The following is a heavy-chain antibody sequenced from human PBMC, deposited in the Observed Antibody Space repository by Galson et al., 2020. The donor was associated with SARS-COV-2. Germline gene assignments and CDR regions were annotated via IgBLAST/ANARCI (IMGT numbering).Heavy chain of an antibody. Sequence: SVKVSCKASGFTFPSSALQWVRQARGQRLEWIGWIVVGSGNTNYAQKFQERVTITSDMSTSTAYMELSSLRSEDTAVYYCAADPLLGMDVWGQGTTVTVSS. CDR1: GFTFPSSA. D-gene: IGHD2-15*01. J-gene: IGHJ6*02. CDR3: AADPLLGMDV. V-gene: IGHV1-58*01. CDR2: IVVGSGNT.